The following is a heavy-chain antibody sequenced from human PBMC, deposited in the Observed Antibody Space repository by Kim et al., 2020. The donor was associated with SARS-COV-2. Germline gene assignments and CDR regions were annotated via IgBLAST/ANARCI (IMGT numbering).Heavy chain of an antibody. J-gene: IGHJ6*02. Sequence: GGSLRLSCAASGFTFSSYGMHWVRQAPGKGLEWVAVISYDGSNKYYADSVKGRFTISRDNSKNTLYLQMNSLRAEDTAVYYCAKVGGVGYCSSTSCQYYYYCQRMDVWGPGTPVTVSS. V-gene: IGHV3-30*18. CDR2: ISYDGSNK. CDR3: AKVGGVGYCSSTSCQYYYYCQRMDV. D-gene: IGHD2-2*01. CDR1: GFTFSSYG.